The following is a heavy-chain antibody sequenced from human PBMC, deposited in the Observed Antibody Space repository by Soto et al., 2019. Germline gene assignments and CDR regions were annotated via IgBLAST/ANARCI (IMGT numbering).Heavy chain of an antibody. CDR1: GFTFSSYG. CDR3: AKDQAMIVVAATDY. D-gene: IGHD3-22*01. V-gene: IGHV3-30*18. Sequence: QVQLVESGGGVVQPGRSLRLSCAASGFTFSSYGMRWVRQAPGKGLEWVAVISYDGSNKYYADSVKGRFTISRDNSKNTLYLQMNSLRAEDTAVYYCAKDQAMIVVAATDYWGQGTLVTVSS. CDR2: ISYDGSNK. J-gene: IGHJ4*02.